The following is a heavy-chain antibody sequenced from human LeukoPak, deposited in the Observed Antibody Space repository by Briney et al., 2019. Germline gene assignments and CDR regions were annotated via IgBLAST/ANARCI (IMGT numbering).Heavy chain of an antibody. CDR3: ADSPMYRSSFDY. CDR1: GFSLSTGGVG. V-gene: IGHV2-5*02. J-gene: IGHJ4*02. Sequence: SGPTLVNPTQTLTLTCTFSGFSLSTGGVGVGWIRQPPVKALEWLALIYWDDDRRYSPSLKSMHTITKATSKHQVVLPITNMDPVDTATYYCADSPMYRSSFDYWGQGTLVTVSS. D-gene: IGHD6-6*01. CDR2: IYWDDDR.